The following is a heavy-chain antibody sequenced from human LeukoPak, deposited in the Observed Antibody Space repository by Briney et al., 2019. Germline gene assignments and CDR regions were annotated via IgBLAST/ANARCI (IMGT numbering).Heavy chain of an antibody. CDR1: GGSISTFY. Sequence: PSETLSLTCTISGGSISTFYWSWLRQPPGKGLEWIAYIFHTGNSNYNPSLKGRVTISVDTSKNQFSLKVNSVTAADTAMYYCARHPFSDGFDTWGQGTMVTVSS. CDR3: ARHPFSDGFDT. J-gene: IGHJ3*02. CDR2: IFHTGNS. V-gene: IGHV4-59*08.